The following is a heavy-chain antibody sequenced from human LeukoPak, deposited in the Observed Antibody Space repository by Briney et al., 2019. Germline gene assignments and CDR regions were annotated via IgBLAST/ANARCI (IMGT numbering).Heavy chain of an antibody. V-gene: IGHV3-11*04. D-gene: IGHD6-13*01. CDR1: GFTFSDYY. Sequence: GGSLRLSCAASGFTFSDYYMSWIRQAPGKGLEWVSYISSSGSTIYYADSVKGRFTISRDNSKNTLYLQMNSLRAEDTAVYYCARDTGAGYSSSIYGMYVWGQGTTVTVSS. CDR2: ISSSGSTI. CDR3: ARDTGAGYSSSIYGMYV. J-gene: IGHJ6*02.